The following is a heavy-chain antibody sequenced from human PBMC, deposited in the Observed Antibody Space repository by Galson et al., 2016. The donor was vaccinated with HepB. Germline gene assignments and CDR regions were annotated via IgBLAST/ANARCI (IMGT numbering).Heavy chain of an antibody. CDR3: VKEFVATGAVVGDY. V-gene: IGHV3-23*01. CDR1: GFTFSTYA. J-gene: IGHJ4*02. D-gene: IGHD2-21*01. CDR2: ISNSGGIT. Sequence: SLRLSCAASGFTFSTYAMGWVRQAPGKGLEWVPAISNSGGITYYADSVKGRFTFSRDNSKDTLYLQMNSLRVEDTALYYCVKEFVATGAVVGDYWGQGTLVSVSS.